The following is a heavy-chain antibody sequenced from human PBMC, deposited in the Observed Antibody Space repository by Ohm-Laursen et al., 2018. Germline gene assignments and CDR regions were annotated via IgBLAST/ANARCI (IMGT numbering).Heavy chain of an antibody. D-gene: IGHD2-15*01. Sequence: SLRLSCAASGFTFSSYGMHWVRQAPGKGLEWVAVVWYDGSNKYYADSVKGRFTISRDNSKNTLYLQMNSLRAEDTAVYYCARDRGDGSAFDYWGQGTLVTVSS. CDR3: ARDRGDGSAFDY. V-gene: IGHV3-33*01. CDR2: VWYDGSNK. J-gene: IGHJ4*02. CDR1: GFTFSSYG.